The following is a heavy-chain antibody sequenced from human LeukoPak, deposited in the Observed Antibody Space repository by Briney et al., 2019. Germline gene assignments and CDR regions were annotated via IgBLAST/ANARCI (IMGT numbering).Heavy chain of an antibody. CDR1: GYTFTSYD. Sequence: ASVKVSCKASGYTFTSYDINWVRQATGQGLEWMGWMNPNSGNTGYAQKFQGRVTMTRNTSISTAYMELSSLRSEDTAVYYGARVGVSSGWYRYRGQGTLATVSS. D-gene: IGHD6-19*01. J-gene: IGHJ4*02. V-gene: IGHV1-8*01. CDR2: MNPNSGNT. CDR3: ARVGVSSGWYRY.